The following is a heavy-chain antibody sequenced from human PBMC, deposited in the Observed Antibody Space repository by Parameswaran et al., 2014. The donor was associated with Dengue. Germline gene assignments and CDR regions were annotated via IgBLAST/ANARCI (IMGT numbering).Heavy chain of an antibody. CDR2: INPNSGGT. CDR3: ARDRGAAAGYYYYGMDV. D-gene: IGHD6-13*01. V-gene: IGHV1-2*04. Sequence: WVRQAPGQGLEWMGWINPNSGGTNYAQKFQGWVTMTRDTSISTAYMELSRLRSDDTAVYYCARDRGAAAGYYYYGMDVVGPRDHGHRLL. J-gene: IGHJ6*02.